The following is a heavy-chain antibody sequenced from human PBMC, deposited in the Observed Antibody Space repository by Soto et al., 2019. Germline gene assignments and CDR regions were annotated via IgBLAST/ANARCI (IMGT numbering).Heavy chain of an antibody. CDR2: IDHTGRT. D-gene: IGHD7-27*01. J-gene: IGHJ5*01. V-gene: IGHV4-34*01. CDR3: ARSMNDHNHHHWGFDS. CDR1: GGSFNPYH. Sequence: SETLSLTCAVYGGSFNPYHWSFIRQPPGKRLEWIGEIDHTGRTNYNPSVKGRVTMSVDTSKNQLSLNLRYVTAADTAVYFCARSMNDHNHHHWGFDSWGQGTLVTVSS.